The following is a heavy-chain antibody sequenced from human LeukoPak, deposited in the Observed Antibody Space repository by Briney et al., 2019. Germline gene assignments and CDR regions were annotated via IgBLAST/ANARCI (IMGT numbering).Heavy chain of an antibody. CDR1: GFTCSSYG. Sequence: ESTMRLSRAASGFTCSSYGMHWLRKAPRQGLDWVAVIWYDGSNKYYADSVKGRFTISRVNSKYALYLQMNSLRAEYTAVYYCAREEGVRGYSYGYYYYGMDVWGKGTTVTVSS. CDR2: IWYDGSNK. J-gene: IGHJ6*04. V-gene: IGHV3-33*01. D-gene: IGHD5-18*01. CDR3: AREEGVRGYSYGYYYYGMDV.